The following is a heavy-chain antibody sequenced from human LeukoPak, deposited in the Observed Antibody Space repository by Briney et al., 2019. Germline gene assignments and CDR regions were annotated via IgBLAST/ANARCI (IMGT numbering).Heavy chain of an antibody. J-gene: IGHJ4*02. D-gene: IGHD2-2*01. Sequence: GGSLRLSCAASGFNFNTYAMHWVRQAPGKGLEWVAVISYDGSDKYYADSVKGRFTISRDNSKNTLYLQMNSLRAEDTAVYYCARDRDLGYCSSTSCFGLDHWGQGTLVTVSS. CDR1: GFNFNTYA. CDR2: ISYDGSDK. CDR3: ARDRDLGYCSSTSCFGLDH. V-gene: IGHV3-30*04.